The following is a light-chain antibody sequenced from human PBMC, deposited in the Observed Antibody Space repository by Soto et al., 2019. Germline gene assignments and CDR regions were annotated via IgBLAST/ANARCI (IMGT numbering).Light chain of an antibody. CDR2: SND. Sequence: QSVLAQPPSASGTPGQRVTISCSGSSSNIGSNAANWYQQLPGTAPRLLLYSNDQRPSGVPDRFSGSKSGTSASLAISGLQSEDDADYYCAAWDDSLNGLVFGGGTKVTVL. J-gene: IGLJ2*01. V-gene: IGLV1-44*01. CDR3: AAWDDSLNGLV. CDR1: SSNIGSNA.